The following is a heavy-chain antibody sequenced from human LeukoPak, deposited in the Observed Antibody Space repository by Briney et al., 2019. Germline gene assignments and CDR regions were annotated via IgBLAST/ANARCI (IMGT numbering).Heavy chain of an antibody. CDR2: INHSGST. V-gene: IGHV4-34*01. CDR3: ARVHRIVVVPAARRHRYYGMDV. D-gene: IGHD2-2*01. Sequence: GSLRLSCAASGFTFSTDWMSWVRQAPGKGLEWIGEINHSGSTNYNPSLKSRVTISVDTSKNQFSLKLSSVTAADTAVYYCARVHRIVVVPAARRHRYYGMDVWGQGTTVTVSS. CDR1: GFTFSTDW. J-gene: IGHJ6*02.